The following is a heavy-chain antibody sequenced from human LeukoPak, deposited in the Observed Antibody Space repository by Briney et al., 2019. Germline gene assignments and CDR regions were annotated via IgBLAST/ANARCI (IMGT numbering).Heavy chain of an antibody. CDR3: ASRKLGNDY. D-gene: IGHD7-27*01. CDR1: GGSISSYY. CDR2: IYHTGCT. J-gene: IGHJ4*02. Sequence: SETLSLTCTVSGGSISSYYWSWIRQSPGKGLEWIGYIYHTGCTSYSPSLKSRVTISADTSQNQFSLKLSSVTAADTAVYYCASRKLGNDYWGQGTLVTVSS. V-gene: IGHV4-59*01.